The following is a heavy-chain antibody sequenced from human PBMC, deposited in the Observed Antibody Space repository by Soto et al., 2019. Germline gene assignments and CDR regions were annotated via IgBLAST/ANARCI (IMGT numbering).Heavy chain of an antibody. CDR3: ARHLSHILVVTAIPAAFDI. Sequence: QLQLQESGPGLVKPSETLSLTCTVSGGSISSSNYYWGWIRQPPGKGLEWIGSIYYSGITYYNPSLKRRVTISVDTSKNQFSLKLRSVTAADSAVYHCARHLSHILVVTAIPAAFDIWGQGTMVTVSS. CDR1: GGSISSSNYY. V-gene: IGHV4-39*01. CDR2: IYYSGIT. D-gene: IGHD2-21*02. J-gene: IGHJ3*02.